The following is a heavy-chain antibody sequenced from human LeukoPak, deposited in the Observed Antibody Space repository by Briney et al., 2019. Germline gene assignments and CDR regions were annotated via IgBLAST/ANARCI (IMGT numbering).Heavy chain of an antibody. D-gene: IGHD3-22*01. CDR2: IYYSGGT. CDR3: ASDRDPSYFQH. Sequence: SETLSLTCNVSGDSISSTSYYWGWIRQPPGKGLEWIGSIYYSGGTYYNPSLKSRVTISVDTSKNQFSLKLNSVTAADTAVYYCASDRDPSYFQHWGQGTLVTVSS. J-gene: IGHJ1*01. V-gene: IGHV4-39*07. CDR1: GDSISSTSYY.